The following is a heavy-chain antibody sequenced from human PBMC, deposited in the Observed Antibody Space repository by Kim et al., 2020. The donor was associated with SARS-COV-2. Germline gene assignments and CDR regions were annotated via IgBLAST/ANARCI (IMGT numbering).Heavy chain of an antibody. CDR3: AKEGRIAVAGDDAFDI. Sequence: GGSLRLSCAASGFTFSSYGMHWVRQAPGKGLEWVAVISYDGSNKYYADSVKGRFTISRDNSKNTLYLQMNSLRAEDTAVYYCAKEGRIAVAGDDAFDIWGQGTMVTVSS. V-gene: IGHV3-30*18. CDR2: ISYDGSNK. J-gene: IGHJ3*02. D-gene: IGHD6-19*01. CDR1: GFTFSSYG.